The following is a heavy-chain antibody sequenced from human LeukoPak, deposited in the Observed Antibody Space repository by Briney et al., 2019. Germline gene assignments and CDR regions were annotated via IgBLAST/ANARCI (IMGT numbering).Heavy chain of an antibody. J-gene: IGHJ4*02. V-gene: IGHV1-46*01. Sequence: ASVKVSCKASGYTFTSYYMHWVRQAPGQGLEWMGIINPSGGSTSYAQKFQGRVTMTRDMSTSTVYMELSSLRSEDTAVYYCARNYVRSYYDSSGYFDYWGQGTLVTVSS. CDR1: GYTFTSYY. CDR2: INPSGGST. CDR3: ARNYVRSYYDSSGYFDY. D-gene: IGHD3-22*01.